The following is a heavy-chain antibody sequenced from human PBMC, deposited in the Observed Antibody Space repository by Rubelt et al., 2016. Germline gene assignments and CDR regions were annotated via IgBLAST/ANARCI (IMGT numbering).Heavy chain of an antibody. CDR3: ARGIQLWLEGPVDV. J-gene: IGHJ6*02. V-gene: IGHV3-48*02. D-gene: IGHD5-18*01. CDR2: ISSSSSTI. CDR1: GFTFSSYS. Sequence: EVQLVESGGGLVQPGGSLRLSCAASGFTFSSYSMNWVRQAPGKGLEWVSYISSSSSTIYYADSVKGRFTISRDNAKNSLYLQMNSLRDEDTAVYYCARGIQLWLEGPVDVWGQGTTVTVSS.